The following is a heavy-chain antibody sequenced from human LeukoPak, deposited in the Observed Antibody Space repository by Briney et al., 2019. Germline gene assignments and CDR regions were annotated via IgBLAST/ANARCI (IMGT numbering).Heavy chain of an antibody. V-gene: IGHV4-30-4*01. CDR2: IYHSGST. CDR3: ASYGSGDY. CDR1: GGSLSSGDNC. Sequence: SQTLSLTCAVSGGSLSSGDNCWNWIRQPPGKGLEWIGYIYHSGSTYYNPSLRSRVTISIDTSKNQFSLKLSSVTAADTAVYYCASYGSGDYWSQGTLVTVSS. J-gene: IGHJ4*02. D-gene: IGHD2-15*01.